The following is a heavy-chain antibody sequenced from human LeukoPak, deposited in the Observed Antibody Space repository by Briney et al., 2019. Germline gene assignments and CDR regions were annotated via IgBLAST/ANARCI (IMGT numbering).Heavy chain of an antibody. CDR3: ARDDFWSAHKYGMDV. V-gene: IGHV3-23*01. CDR2: ISGSGDST. CDR1: GFTFSSYA. Sequence: PGGSLRLSCAASGFTFSSYAMNWVRQAPGKGLEWVSAISGSGDSTYYADSVKGRFTISRDNSKNTLYLQMNSLRDEDTAVYYCARDDFWSAHKYGMDVWGQGTTVTVSS. D-gene: IGHD3-3*01. J-gene: IGHJ6*02.